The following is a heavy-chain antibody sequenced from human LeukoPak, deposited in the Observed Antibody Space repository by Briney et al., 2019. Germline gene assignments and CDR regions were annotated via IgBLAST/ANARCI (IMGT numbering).Heavy chain of an antibody. CDR3: ARDGFRHGLWFGELSDKKYE. CDR1: GGSISSSSYY. Sequence: SESLSLTCTVSGGSISSSSYYWGWIRQPPGKGLGWFGSIYYSGSTYYNPSLKSRVTISVDTSKNQFSLKLSSVTAADTAVYYCARDGFRHGLWFGELSDKKYEWGQGTLVTVSS. D-gene: IGHD3-10*01. V-gene: IGHV4-39*07. CDR2: IYYSGST. J-gene: IGHJ4*02.